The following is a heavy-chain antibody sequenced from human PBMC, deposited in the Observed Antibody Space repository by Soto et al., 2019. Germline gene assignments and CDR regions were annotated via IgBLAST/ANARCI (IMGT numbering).Heavy chain of an antibody. V-gene: IGHV3-74*01. CDR1: GFTLSNYW. CDR2: INSDGTNT. J-gene: IGHJ3*02. Sequence: EVQLVESGGDLVQPGGSLRLSCEASGFTLSNYWIHWVRQAPGKGLVWVSRINSDGTNTRYADSVRGRFAISRDNAKNTVYLQMNSLRAEDTAVYYCARALIAKDAFDIWGQGTMVTVSS. D-gene: IGHD2-8*01. CDR3: ARALIAKDAFDI.